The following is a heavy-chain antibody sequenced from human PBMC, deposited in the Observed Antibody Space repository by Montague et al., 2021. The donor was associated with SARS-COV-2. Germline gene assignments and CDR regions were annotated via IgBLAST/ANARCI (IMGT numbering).Heavy chain of an antibody. V-gene: IGHV2-5*05. CDR2: IYGGAED. Sequence: VKPTQTLTLTCTFSGFSLNTPEVAVGWIRQPPGKALEWLALIYGGAEDRYGPSLPRRLTITRYTSKSQVVLTMTNMDPVDTATYYCAHRFAGFFDYWGQGILVTVSS. CDR3: AHRFAGFFDY. J-gene: IGHJ4*02. CDR1: GFSLNTPEVA.